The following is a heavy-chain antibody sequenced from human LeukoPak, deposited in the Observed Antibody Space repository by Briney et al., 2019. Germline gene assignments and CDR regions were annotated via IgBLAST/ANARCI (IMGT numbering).Heavy chain of an antibody. Sequence: PGGSLRLSCAASGFTVSSNYMSWVRQAPGKGPEWVSVIYSGGSTYYADSVKGRFTISRDNSKNTLYLQMNSLRAEDTAVYYCARSPTRWSYFFDYWGQGTLVTVSS. CDR3: ARSPTRWSYFFDY. CDR1: GFTVSSNY. V-gene: IGHV3-53*01. D-gene: IGHD1-26*01. CDR2: IYSGGST. J-gene: IGHJ4*02.